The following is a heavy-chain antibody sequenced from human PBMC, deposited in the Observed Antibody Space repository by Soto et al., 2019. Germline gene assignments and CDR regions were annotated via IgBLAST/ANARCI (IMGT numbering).Heavy chain of an antibody. CDR3: ARDGSSWYGDNWFDP. Sequence: QVQLQESGPGLVKPSETLSLTCTVSGGSISSYYWSWIRQPPGKGLEWIGYIYYSGTTNYNPSLKSRLTISVDTSKNQFSLKLSSVTAADTAVYYCARDGSSWYGDNWFDPWGQGTLVTVSS. V-gene: IGHV4-59*01. D-gene: IGHD6-13*01. J-gene: IGHJ5*02. CDR1: GGSISSYY. CDR2: IYYSGTT.